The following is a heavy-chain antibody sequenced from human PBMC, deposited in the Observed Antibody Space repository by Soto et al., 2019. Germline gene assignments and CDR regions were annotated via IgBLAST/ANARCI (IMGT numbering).Heavy chain of an antibody. D-gene: IGHD3-16*01. CDR1: GFSLNTSAVG. CDR2: IYWDDDK. CDR3: AHREGDDYVWGSYKDAFDS. Sequence: QITLKESGPTLVKPTQTLTLTCTFSGFSLNTSAVGVGWIRQPPGKALEWLALIYWDDDKRYNPSLKSRLTITKDTSKNQVVLKMTRMEPVDTGTYFCAHREGDDYVWGSYKDAFDSWGQGTMVTVSS. V-gene: IGHV2-5*02. J-gene: IGHJ3*02.